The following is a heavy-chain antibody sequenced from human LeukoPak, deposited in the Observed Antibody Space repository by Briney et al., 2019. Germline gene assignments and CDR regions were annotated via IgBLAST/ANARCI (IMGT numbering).Heavy chain of an antibody. V-gene: IGHV4-4*07. J-gene: IGHJ4*02. CDR2: IHTTGGT. Sequence: PSETLSLTCTVSGSSISSYYWSWIRQPAGKGLEWIGRIHTTGGTRYNPSLKSRITMSVDASKNQFSLKLSSVTAADTAMYYCARDLALGYCPSSSCSSPLFDYWGQGTLVTVSS. D-gene: IGHD2-2*01. CDR3: ARDLALGYCPSSSCSSPLFDY. CDR1: GSSISSYY.